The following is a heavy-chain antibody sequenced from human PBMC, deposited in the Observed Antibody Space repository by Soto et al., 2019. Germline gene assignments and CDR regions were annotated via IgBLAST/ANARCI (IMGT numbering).Heavy chain of an antibody. D-gene: IGHD3-3*01. CDR1: GFTFGDYA. Sequence: GGSLRLSCTASGFTFGDYAMSWFRQAPGKGLEWVGFIRSKAYGGTTEYAASVKGRFTISRDDSKSIAYLQMNSLKTEDTAVYYCTRAGFWSGYPLPFDPWGQGTLVTVSS. CDR2: IRSKAYGGTT. V-gene: IGHV3-49*03. J-gene: IGHJ5*02. CDR3: TRAGFWSGYPLPFDP.